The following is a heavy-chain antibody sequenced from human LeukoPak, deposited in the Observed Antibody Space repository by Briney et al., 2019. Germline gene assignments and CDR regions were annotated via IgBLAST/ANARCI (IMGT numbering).Heavy chain of an antibody. D-gene: IGHD1-26*01. V-gene: IGHV4-34*01. Sequence: SETLSLTCAVYGGSFSGYYWSWIRQPPGKGLEWIGEINHSGSTNYNPSLKSRVTITVDTSKNQFSLKLSSVTAADTAVYYCARGKRGRELQAFDIWGQGTMVTVSS. CDR3: ARGKRGRELQAFDI. J-gene: IGHJ3*02. CDR1: GGSFSGYY. CDR2: INHSGST.